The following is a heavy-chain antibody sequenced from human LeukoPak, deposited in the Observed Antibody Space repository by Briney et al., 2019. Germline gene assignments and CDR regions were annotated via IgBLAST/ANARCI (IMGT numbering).Heavy chain of an antibody. CDR2: ISPYNGDR. D-gene: IGHD3-10*01. Sequence: ASVKVSCKASGYTFTNYAITWVRQAPGQGPEWMGWISPYNGDRRDALKFQDRVTMTTDTSTTTAYMELRSLRSDDTAVYYCVGGFGNDRFDYWGQGTLVTVSS. CDR3: VGGFGNDRFDY. V-gene: IGHV1-18*01. CDR1: GYTFTNYA. J-gene: IGHJ4*02.